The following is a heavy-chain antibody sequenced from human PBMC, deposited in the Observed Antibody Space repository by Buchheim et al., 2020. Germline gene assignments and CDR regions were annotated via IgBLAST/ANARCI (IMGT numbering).Heavy chain of an antibody. CDR3: ARAYDFWSGYYTGRAYYYYMDV. CDR2: MNPNSGNT. V-gene: IGHV1-8*01. J-gene: IGHJ6*03. D-gene: IGHD3-3*01. CDR1: GYTFTSYD. Sequence: QVQLVQSGAEVKKPGASVKVSCKASGYTFTSYDINWVRQATGQGLEWMGWMNPNSGNTGYAQKFQGRVPMTRNTSISTAFMELSSLRSEDTAVYYCARAYDFWSGYYTGRAYYYYMDVWGKGTT.